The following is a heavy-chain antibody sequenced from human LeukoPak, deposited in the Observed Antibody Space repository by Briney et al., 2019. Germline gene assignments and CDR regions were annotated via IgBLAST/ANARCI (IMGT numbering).Heavy chain of an antibody. D-gene: IGHD3-22*01. Sequence: SVRVSYKASGGIFNPYAITWVRQAPGQGLEWMGGIIAIFGTVTYAQKFQGRVTITADESTSTAYVELSSLRSDDTAVYYCARVRRITMIVDLWGQGTLVTVSS. CDR3: ARVRRITMIVDL. CDR2: IIAIFGTV. V-gene: IGHV1-69*01. J-gene: IGHJ5*02. CDR1: GGIFNPYA.